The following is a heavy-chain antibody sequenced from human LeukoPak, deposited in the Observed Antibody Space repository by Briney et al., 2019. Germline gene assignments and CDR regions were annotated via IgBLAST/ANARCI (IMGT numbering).Heavy chain of an antibody. CDR1: GFTFSSYA. J-gene: IGHJ4*02. Sequence: AGGSLRLSCVVSGFTFSSYAMSWVRQAPGKGLEWVSGISGSGDNTYYADSVKGRFTISRGNSKNTLYVQMNSLGTEDTAAYYCAKGSYYDSSGSFYFDYWGQGTLVTVSS. CDR2: ISGSGDNT. CDR3: AKGSYYDSSGSFYFDY. D-gene: IGHD3-22*01. V-gene: IGHV3-23*01.